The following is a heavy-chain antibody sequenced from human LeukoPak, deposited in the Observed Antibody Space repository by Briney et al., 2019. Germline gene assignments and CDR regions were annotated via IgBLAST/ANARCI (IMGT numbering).Heavy chain of an antibody. CDR1: GFTFSSYS. CDR2: ISSSSTI. J-gene: IGHJ4*02. CDR3: ARDERAVAGMGGY. D-gene: IGHD6-19*01. V-gene: IGHV3-48*01. Sequence: GGSLRLSCAASGFTFSSYSMNWVRQAPGKGLEWVSYISSSSTIYYADSVKGRFTISRDNAKNSLYLQMNSLRAEDTAVYYCARDERAVAGMGGYWGQGTLVTVSS.